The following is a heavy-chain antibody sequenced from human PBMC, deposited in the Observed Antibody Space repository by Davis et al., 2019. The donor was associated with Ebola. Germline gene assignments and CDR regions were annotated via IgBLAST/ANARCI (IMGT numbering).Heavy chain of an antibody. J-gene: IGHJ6*04. CDR1: GFTFSSYS. V-gene: IGHV3-48*02. CDR3: AKDQYSGYDSDLYYYYYGMDV. CDR2: ISSSSSTI. D-gene: IGHD5-12*01. Sequence: GESLKISCAASGFTFSSYSMNWVRQAPGKGLEWVSYISSSSSTIYYADSVKGRFTISRDNAKNSLYLQMNSLRDEDTAVYYCAKDQYSGYDSDLYYYYYGMDVWGKGTTVTVSS.